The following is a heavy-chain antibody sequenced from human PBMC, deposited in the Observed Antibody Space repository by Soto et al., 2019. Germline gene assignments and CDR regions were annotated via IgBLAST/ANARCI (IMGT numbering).Heavy chain of an antibody. J-gene: IGHJ4*02. Sequence: SETLSLTCAVSCYSISSGYYWGWIRQPPGKGLEWIGSIYHSGSTYYNPSLKSRVTISVDTSKNQFSLKLSSVTAADTAVYYCARSRGGTTGDYWGQGTLVTVSS. CDR3: ARSRGGTTGDY. CDR1: CYSISSGYY. D-gene: IGHD1-7*01. CDR2: IYHSGST. V-gene: IGHV4-38-2*01.